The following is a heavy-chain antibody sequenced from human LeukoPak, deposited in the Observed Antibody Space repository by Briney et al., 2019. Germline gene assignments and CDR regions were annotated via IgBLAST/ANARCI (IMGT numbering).Heavy chain of an antibody. Sequence: PGGSLRLSCAASGFILSSYAMSWVRQAPGKGLEWVSGISGSGGSTYYADSVKGRFTISRDNSKNTLYLQMNSLRAEDTAVYYCATQPAIEYYDSSGFSDYWGQGTLVTVSS. D-gene: IGHD3-22*01. CDR3: ATQPAIEYYDSSGFSDY. CDR1: GFILSSYA. CDR2: ISGSGGST. J-gene: IGHJ4*02. V-gene: IGHV3-23*01.